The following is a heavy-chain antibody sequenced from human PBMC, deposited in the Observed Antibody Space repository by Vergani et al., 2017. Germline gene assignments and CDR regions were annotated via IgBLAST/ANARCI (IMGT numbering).Heavy chain of an antibody. CDR1: GFTFNQYG. J-gene: IGHJ5*02. CDR3: AGDLRLLYNRFDP. CDR2: TWYDGNNK. D-gene: IGHD1-14*01. Sequence: QVQLVESGGGVVQPGRSLRLSCAASGFTFNQYGMHWVRQAPGKGLEWVAVTWYDGNNKQYADSVKGRFTISRDNSKSTMYLQMNSLRDEDTGVYYLAGDLRLLYNRFDPWGQGTLVTVSS. V-gene: IGHV3-33*01.